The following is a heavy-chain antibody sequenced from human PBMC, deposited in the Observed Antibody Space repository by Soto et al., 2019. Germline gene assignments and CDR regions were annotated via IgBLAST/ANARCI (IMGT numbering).Heavy chain of an antibody. CDR3: ARARSVSPPLYYLDD. J-gene: IGHJ4*02. CDR1: GDSINSALYS. Sequence: LTCSVAGDSINSALYSWNWIRQPPGKGLEWIGSLFYSGITSYSPSLRSRLTLSVDKSKNQFSLTLRSVTAADTALYFCARARSVSPPLYYLDDWGLGTLVTVS. V-gene: IGHV4-31*03. D-gene: IGHD3-16*01. CDR2: LFYSGIT.